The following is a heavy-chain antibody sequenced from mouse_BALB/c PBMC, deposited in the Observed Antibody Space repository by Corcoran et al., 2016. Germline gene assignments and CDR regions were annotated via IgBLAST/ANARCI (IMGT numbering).Heavy chain of an antibody. V-gene: IGHV14-3*02. D-gene: IGHD2-1*01. CDR1: GFNIKDTY. Sequence: EVQLQQSGAELVKPGASVKLSCTASGFNIKDTYMHWVKQRPEQGLEWIGRIDPANGNTKYDPKFQGKATITADTSCNTAYLQLSSLTSEDTAVYYCAGRDYGNYLAGLAYWGQGTLVTVSA. J-gene: IGHJ3*01. CDR2: IDPANGNT. CDR3: AGRDYGNYLAGLAY.